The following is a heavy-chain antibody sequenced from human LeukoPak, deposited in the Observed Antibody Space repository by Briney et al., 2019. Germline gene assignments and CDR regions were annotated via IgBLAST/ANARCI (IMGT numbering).Heavy chain of an antibody. Sequence: MPGGSLRLSCAGSGFTFSQDWMSWVRQVPGKGLEWLGLIKNKIDGGTTDYAVTVKGRFTISRDDSKNTLYLQMNSLKTGDTAVYYCSKYNPYDALDYWGQGTLVTVSS. V-gene: IGHV3-15*01. CDR3: SKYNPYDALDY. CDR1: GFTFSQDW. D-gene: IGHD1-1*01. J-gene: IGHJ4*02. CDR2: IKNKIDGGTT.